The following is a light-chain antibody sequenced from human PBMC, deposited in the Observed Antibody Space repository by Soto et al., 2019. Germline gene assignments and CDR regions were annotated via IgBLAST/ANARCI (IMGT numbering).Light chain of an antibody. CDR1: QSVTKY. J-gene: IGKJ5*01. V-gene: IGKV3-11*01. Sequence: EIVLTQSPATLSLSPGESATLSNRASQSVTKYLVWYQQKPGQAPRLLISDASYRATGIPARFSGSGSGTDFTLTISSLEPEAFALYYCQQRSNWPITFGQGTRLEI. CDR2: DAS. CDR3: QQRSNWPIT.